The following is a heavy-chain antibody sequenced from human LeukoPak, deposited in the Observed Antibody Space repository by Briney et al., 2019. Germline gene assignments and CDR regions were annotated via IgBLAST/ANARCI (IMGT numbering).Heavy chain of an antibody. D-gene: IGHD4-17*01. CDR1: GYSFTRYA. J-gene: IGHJ4*02. CDR2: INTNTGDP. V-gene: IGHV7-4-1*02. CDR3: ARNLNGDYASQYNY. Sequence: GASVKVSCKASGYSFTRYAMNWVRQAPGQGLEWMGWINTNTGDPTYAQGFTGRFVFSLDTSVSTAYLQISSLKAEDTAIYYCARNLNGDYASQYNYWGQGTLVTVSS.